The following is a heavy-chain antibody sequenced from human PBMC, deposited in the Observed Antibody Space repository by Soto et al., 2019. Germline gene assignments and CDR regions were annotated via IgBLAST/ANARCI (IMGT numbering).Heavy chain of an antibody. V-gene: IGHV4-31*03. CDR3: ARAPLISXFFAYGMDV. Sequence: PSETLSLTCTVSGGSISSGDYFWTWIRQHPGKGLEWIGYIYYSEKTYYNPSLKSRVTISVDTSKNHFSLKLSSVTAADTAVYYCARAPLISXFFAYGMDVWGQGTTVTVSS. J-gene: IGHJ6*02. CDR1: GGSISSGDYF. CDR2: IYYSEKT. D-gene: IGHD2-8*01.